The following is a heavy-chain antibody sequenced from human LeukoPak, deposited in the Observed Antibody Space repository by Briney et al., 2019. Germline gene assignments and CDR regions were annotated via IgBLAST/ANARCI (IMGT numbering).Heavy chain of an antibody. Sequence: SQTLSLTCTVSGGYISSYYWSWIRQPAGKGLEWIGRIYTSGSTNYSPSLKSRVTMSVDTSKNQFSLKLSSVTAADTAVYYCARAPSPNTAMAYFDYWGQGTLVTVSS. CDR3: ARAPSPNTAMAYFDY. CDR1: GGYISSYY. CDR2: IYTSGST. J-gene: IGHJ4*02. D-gene: IGHD5-18*01. V-gene: IGHV4-4*07.